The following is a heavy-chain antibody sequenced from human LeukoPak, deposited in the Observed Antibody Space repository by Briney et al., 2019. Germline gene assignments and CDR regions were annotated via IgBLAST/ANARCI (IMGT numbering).Heavy chain of an antibody. CDR1: GFTFSSYA. CDR2: ISGSGGSI. CDR3: GKEAVAAAGPFDY. D-gene: IGHD6-13*01. V-gene: IGHV3-23*01. Sequence: PGGSLRLSCAASGFTFSSYAMSWVRQAPGKGLEGASSISGSGGSIYYADSVKGRFTISGDNSKSTLYLQMNSLRAEDTAIYYCGKEAVAAAGPFDYWGQGTLVTVSS. J-gene: IGHJ4*02.